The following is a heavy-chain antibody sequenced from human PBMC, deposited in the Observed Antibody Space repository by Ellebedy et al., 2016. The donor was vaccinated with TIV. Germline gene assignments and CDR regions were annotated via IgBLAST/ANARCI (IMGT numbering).Heavy chain of an antibody. CDR2: ISSSGSTI. D-gene: IGHD2-15*01. CDR3: AKDGGGYCSGVSC. Sequence: LSLTXTVSGYSISSDYYMSWIRQAPGKGLEWVSYISSSGSTIYYADSVKGRFTISRDNAKNSLYLQMNSLRAEDTAVYYCAKDGGGYCSGVSCWGQGTLVIVSS. J-gene: IGHJ4*02. CDR1: GYSISSDYY. V-gene: IGHV3-11*01.